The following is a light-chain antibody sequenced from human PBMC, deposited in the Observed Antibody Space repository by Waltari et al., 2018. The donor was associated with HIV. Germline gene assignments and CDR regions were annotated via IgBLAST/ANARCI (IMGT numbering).Light chain of an antibody. CDR2: QDT. Sequence: SYDLTQPPSVSVSSGQTATVTCSGVNLGHKYVSWYQQRSGQSPVLVIYQDTKRPPGIPERFFGSTSEYTATLTIYETQPLDDAHFSCQALDSGTIVFGGGTNLTVL. CDR1: NLGHKY. V-gene: IGLV3-1*01. J-gene: IGLJ3*02. CDR3: QALDSGTIV.